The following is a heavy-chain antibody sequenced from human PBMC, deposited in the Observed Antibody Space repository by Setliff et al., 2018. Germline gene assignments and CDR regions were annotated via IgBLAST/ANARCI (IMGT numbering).Heavy chain of an antibody. CDR2: IYPGDSDT. D-gene: IGHD2-2*01. CDR3: TRHEDRNKCTSSSCYRENDAFDA. CDR1: GYIFTNYW. Sequence: GESLKISCKASGYIFTNYWIGWVRQMPGKGLEWMGVIYPGDSDTRYSPSFQGQVTISADKSINTAYLQWSSLKASDTAIYYCTRHEDRNKCTSSSCYRENDAFDAWGQGAMVT. J-gene: IGHJ3*01. V-gene: IGHV5-51*01.